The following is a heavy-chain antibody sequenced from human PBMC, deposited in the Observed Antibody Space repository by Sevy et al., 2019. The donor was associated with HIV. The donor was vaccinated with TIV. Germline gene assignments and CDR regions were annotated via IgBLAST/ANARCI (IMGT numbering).Heavy chain of an antibody. CDR1: GFTFSNAW. J-gene: IGHJ3*02. V-gene: IGHV3-15*01. CDR3: TTDHRLQYRLGDAFDI. CDR2: IKSKTDGGTT. Sequence: GESLKISCAASGFTFSNAWMSWVRQAPGKGLEWVGRIKSKTDGGTTDYAAPVKGRFTISRDDSKNTLYLQMNSLKTEDTAVYYCTTDHRLQYRLGDAFDIWGQGTMVTVSS. D-gene: IGHD4-4*01.